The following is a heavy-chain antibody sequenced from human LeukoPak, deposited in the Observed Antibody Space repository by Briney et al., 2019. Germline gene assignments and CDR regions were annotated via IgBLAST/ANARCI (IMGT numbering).Heavy chain of an antibody. CDR2: LNHGGYYI. Sequence: GGSLRLPCAASRFPFSTYWVHWLRHATGKGLVWVSRLNHGGYYINYADSVKGRFTISRDNAKNTLYLQMNSLRAEDTAVYYCASSLTGDSRGYDAFDIWGQGTMVTVSS. CDR3: ASSLTGDSRGYDAFDI. D-gene: IGHD3-22*01. J-gene: IGHJ3*02. CDR1: RFPFSTYW. V-gene: IGHV3-74*01.